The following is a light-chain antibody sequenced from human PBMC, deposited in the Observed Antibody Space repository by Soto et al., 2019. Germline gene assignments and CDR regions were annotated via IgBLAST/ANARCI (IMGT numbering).Light chain of an antibody. CDR1: QSVGSN. CDR3: QQYNSWPLT. V-gene: IGKV3D-15*01. CDR2: EAS. Sequence: EIVMTQSPATLSVSPGERASLSCRASQSVGSNLAWYHQNPGQAPRLLMYEASTRATGIPARFSGSGSGTEFTLTISSPQSEDFAVYYCQQYNSWPLTFGGGTKVDIK. J-gene: IGKJ4*01.